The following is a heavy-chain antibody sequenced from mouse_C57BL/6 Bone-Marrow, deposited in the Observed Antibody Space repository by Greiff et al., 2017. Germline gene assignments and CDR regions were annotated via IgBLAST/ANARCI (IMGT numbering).Heavy chain of an antibody. CDR3: ARHYGNYAFAY. D-gene: IGHD2-1*01. Sequence: QVQLQQPGAELVRPGTSVKLSCKASGYTFTSYWMHWVKPRPGQGLEWIGVIDPSDSYTNYNQKFKGKATLTVDTSSSTAYMQLGSLTSEDSAVYYCARHYGNYAFAYWGQGTLVTVSA. CDR1: GYTFTSYW. J-gene: IGHJ3*01. V-gene: IGHV1-59*01. CDR2: IDPSDSYT.